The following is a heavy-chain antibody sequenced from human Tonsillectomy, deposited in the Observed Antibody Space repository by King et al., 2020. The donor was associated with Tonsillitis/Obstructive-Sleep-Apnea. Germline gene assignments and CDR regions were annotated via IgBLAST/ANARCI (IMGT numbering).Heavy chain of an antibody. Sequence: QLVQSGAEVKKPGSSVKVSCKASGGSFSSYAISWVRQAPGQGLEWMGRIIPILGIANYAQKFQGRVTITADKSTSTAYMELSSLRSEDTAVYYCVGKAEVYCSTTSYHNYYYSMAVWGKGPTVTVSS. V-gene: IGHV1-69*04. CDR1: GGSFSSYA. D-gene: IGHD2-2*01. CDR3: VGKAEVYCSTTSYHNYYYSMAV. CDR2: IIPILGIA. J-gene: IGHJ6*03.